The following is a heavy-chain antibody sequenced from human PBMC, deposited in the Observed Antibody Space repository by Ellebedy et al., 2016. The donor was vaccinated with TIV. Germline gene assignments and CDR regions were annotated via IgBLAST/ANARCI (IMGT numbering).Heavy chain of an antibody. CDR2: ISGSSLTK. V-gene: IGHV3-48*04. J-gene: IGHJ3*02. D-gene: IGHD7-27*01. CDR3: ARDMAWGNERMNDAFDI. Sequence: GGSLRLSCAASGFTFSPYSMNWVRQAPGKGLEWVSYISGSSLTKFYADSVKGRFTISRENAESSLYLQMNSLTVEDTAVYYCARDMAWGNERMNDAFDIWGQGTMVTVSS. CDR1: GFTFSPYS.